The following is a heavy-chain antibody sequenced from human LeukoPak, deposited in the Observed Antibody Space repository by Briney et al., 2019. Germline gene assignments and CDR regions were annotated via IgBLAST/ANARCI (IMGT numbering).Heavy chain of an antibody. Sequence: AASVKVSCKASGGTFSSYAISWVRQAPGQGLEWMGGIIPILGTANYAQKFQGRVTITADESTSTAYMELSSLRSEDTAVYYCARQGVIPADYWGQGTLVTVSS. V-gene: IGHV1-69*13. D-gene: IGHD3-16*02. CDR1: GGTFSSYA. CDR2: IIPILGTA. J-gene: IGHJ4*02. CDR3: ARQGVIPADY.